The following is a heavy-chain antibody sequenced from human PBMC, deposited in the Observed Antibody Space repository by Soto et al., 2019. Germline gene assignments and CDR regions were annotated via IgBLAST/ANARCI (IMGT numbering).Heavy chain of an antibody. J-gene: IGHJ3*02. CDR3: ARDASGYDSTDAFDI. V-gene: IGHV3-21*01. Sequence: GGSLRLSCAASGFTFSSYSMNWVRQAPGKGLEWVSSISSSSSYIYYADSVKGRFTISRDNAKNSLYLQMNSLRAEDTAVYYCARDASGYDSTDAFDIWGQGTMVTVSS. CDR2: ISSSSSYI. CDR1: GFTFSSYS. D-gene: IGHD5-12*01.